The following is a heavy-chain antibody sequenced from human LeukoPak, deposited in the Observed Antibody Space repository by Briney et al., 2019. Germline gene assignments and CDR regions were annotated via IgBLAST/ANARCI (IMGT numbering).Heavy chain of an antibody. D-gene: IGHD3-10*01. J-gene: IGHJ4*02. V-gene: IGHV1-18*01. CDR1: GYTFTSYG. CDR2: ISAYNGNT. Sequence: ASVKVSCKASGYTFTSYGISWVRQAPGQGLEWMGWISAYNGNTNYAQKLQGRVTMTTDTSTSTAYMEVRSLRSDDTAVYYCARVVDYYGSGSYYTPAVEYDYWGQGTLVTVSS. CDR3: ARVVDYYGSGSYYTPAVEYDY.